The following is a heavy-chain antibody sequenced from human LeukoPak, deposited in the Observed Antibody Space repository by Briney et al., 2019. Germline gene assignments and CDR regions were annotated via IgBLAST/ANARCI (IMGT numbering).Heavy chain of an antibody. J-gene: IGHJ4*02. Sequence: PGGSLRLSCAASGFAFDDYAMHWVRQAPGKGLEGVSGISWNSGSIGYADSVKGRFTISRDNAKNSLYLQMNSLRAEDTALYYCAKDWGAYCGGDCYSPFDYWGQGTLVTVSS. CDR2: ISWNSGSI. V-gene: IGHV3-9*01. CDR3: AKDWGAYCGGDCYSPFDY. CDR1: GFAFDDYA. D-gene: IGHD2-21*02.